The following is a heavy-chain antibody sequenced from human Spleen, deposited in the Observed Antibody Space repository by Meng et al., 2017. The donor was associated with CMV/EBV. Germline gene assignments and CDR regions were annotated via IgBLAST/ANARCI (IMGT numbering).Heavy chain of an antibody. D-gene: IGHD1-26*01. CDR1: CDTINSGGYY. V-gene: IGHV4-31*02. CDR3: ARIVEATDSWFDP. J-gene: IGHJ5*02. Sequence: VSCDTINSGGYYWDRSRQHPEKGLKWITYIYYSESTTDHPSLKTRVTISVDTSKIQYSLKMRSVTAADAAVYYCARIVEATDSWFDPWGQGTLVTVSS. CDR2: IYYSEST.